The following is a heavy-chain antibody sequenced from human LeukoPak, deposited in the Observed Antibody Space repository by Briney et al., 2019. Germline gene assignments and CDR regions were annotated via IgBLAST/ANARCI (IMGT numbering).Heavy chain of an antibody. J-gene: IGHJ4*02. V-gene: IGHV4-59*11. D-gene: IGHD3-22*01. Sequence: SETLSLTCTVSGGSISSHYWSWIRQPPGKGLEWIGYIYYSGSTNYNPSLKSRVTISVDTSKNQFSLKLSSVTAADTAVYYCAGDTGYLVDYWGQGTLVTVSS. CDR3: AGDTGYLVDY. CDR1: GGSISSHY. CDR2: IYYSGST.